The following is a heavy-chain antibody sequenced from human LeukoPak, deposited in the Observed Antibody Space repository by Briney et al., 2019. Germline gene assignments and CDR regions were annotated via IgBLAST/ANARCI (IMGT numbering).Heavy chain of an antibody. Sequence: GASLKLSCTASGYTFTSHGISWVRQAPGKGLEWMAWINCHESKKYYADTVKGRFTMTTDKSTNTPYLQLRSLRSDDTAVYYCARDEVGGGWYYHWGQGTLVTVSS. CDR3: ARDEVGGGWYYH. V-gene: IGHV1-18*04. J-gene: IGHJ4*02. CDR1: GYTFTSHG. CDR2: INCHESKK. D-gene: IGHD6-19*01.